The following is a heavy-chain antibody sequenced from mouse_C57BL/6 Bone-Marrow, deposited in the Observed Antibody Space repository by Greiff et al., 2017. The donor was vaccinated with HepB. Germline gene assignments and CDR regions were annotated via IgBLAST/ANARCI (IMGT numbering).Heavy chain of an antibody. CDR2: IYPRSGNT. J-gene: IGHJ3*01. V-gene: IGHV1-81*01. D-gene: IGHD2-4*01. Sequence: VQLQQSGAELARPGASVKLSCKASGYTFTSYGISWVKQRTGQGLEWIGEIYPRSGNTYYNEKFKGKATLTADKSSSTAYMELRSLTSEDSAVYFGGRGDYGPWFAYWGQGTLVTVSA. CDR1: GYTFTSYG. CDR3: GRGDYGPWFAY.